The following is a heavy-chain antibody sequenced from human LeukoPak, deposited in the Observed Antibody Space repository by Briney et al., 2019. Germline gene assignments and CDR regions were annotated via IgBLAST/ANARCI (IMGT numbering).Heavy chain of an antibody. CDR1: GITVRSNY. CDR3: ARASGPFDF. D-gene: IGHD3-10*01. Sequence: GGSLRLSCVVSGITVRSNYMTWVRQAPGKGLEWVSVIYPGGTTFYADSVKGRFTISRDTSENTLYLQMNSLRAEDTAVYYCARASGPFDFWGQGTLVTVSS. J-gene: IGHJ4*02. V-gene: IGHV3-53*01. CDR2: IYPGGTT.